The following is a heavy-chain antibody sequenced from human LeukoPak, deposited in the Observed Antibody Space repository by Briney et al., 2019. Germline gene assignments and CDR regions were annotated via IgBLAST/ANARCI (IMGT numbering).Heavy chain of an antibody. CDR3: VRHLQYGSGGHYFDY. J-gene: IGHJ4*02. D-gene: IGHD2-15*01. Sequence: GESLKISCKGSGYSFPTYWIGWVRQMPGKGLEWMGIIYPGDSHTTYSPSLQGQVTISADKSISTAYLQWSSLNASDTAMYYCVRHLQYGSGGHYFDYWGQGALVTVSS. CDR2: IYPGDSHT. CDR1: GYSFPTYW. V-gene: IGHV5-51*01.